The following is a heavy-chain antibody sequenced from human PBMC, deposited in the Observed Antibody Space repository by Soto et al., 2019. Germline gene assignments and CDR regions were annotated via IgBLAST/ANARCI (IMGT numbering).Heavy chain of an antibody. Sequence: QVQLVESGGGLVKPGGSLRLSCAASGFTFSDYYMSWIRQAPGKGLEWVSYISSSGSTIYYADSVKGRFTIARDNAKNPLYLQMNSLRAEDTAVYYCARFHKGIAAAGTGFDWFDPWGQGTLVTVSS. V-gene: IGHV3-11*01. CDR2: ISSSGSTI. J-gene: IGHJ5*02. D-gene: IGHD6-13*01. CDR1: GFTFSDYY. CDR3: ARFHKGIAAAGTGFDWFDP.